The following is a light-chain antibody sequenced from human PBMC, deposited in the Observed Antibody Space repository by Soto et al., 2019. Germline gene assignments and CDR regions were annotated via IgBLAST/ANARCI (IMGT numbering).Light chain of an antibody. CDR3: QSYDSSLSGVV. J-gene: IGLJ2*01. V-gene: IGLV1-40*01. CDR1: SSNIGAGYD. CDR2: NNN. Sequence: QPVLTQPPSVSGAPGQRVTISCTGSSSNIGAGYDVHWYQQLPGTAPKPLIYNNNNRPSGVPDRFSGSKSGTSASLAITGLQADDEADYYCQSYDSSLSGVVFGGGTKLTVL.